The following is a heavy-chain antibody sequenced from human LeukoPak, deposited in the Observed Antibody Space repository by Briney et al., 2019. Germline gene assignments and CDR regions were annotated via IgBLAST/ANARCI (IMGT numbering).Heavy chain of an antibody. CDR1: GYTFTSYD. CDR3: AREAYDFWSGYYPHFDY. Sequence: ASVKVSCKASGYTFTSYDINWVRQATGQGLEWMGWMNPNSGNTGYAQKFQGRVTMTRNTSISTAYMELSSLRSEDTAVYYCAREAYDFWSGYYPHFDYWGQGTLVTVSS. CDR2: MNPNSGNT. D-gene: IGHD3-3*01. V-gene: IGHV1-8*01. J-gene: IGHJ4*02.